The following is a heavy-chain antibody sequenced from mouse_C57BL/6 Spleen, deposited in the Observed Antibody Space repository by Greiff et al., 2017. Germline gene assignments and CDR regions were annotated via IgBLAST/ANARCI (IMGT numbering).Heavy chain of an antibody. CDR1: GYTFTSYW. CDR3: AKGSGSSYYFDY. J-gene: IGHJ2*01. D-gene: IGHD1-1*01. V-gene: IGHV1-50*01. CDR2: IDPSDSYT. Sequence: QVQLQQPGAELVKPGASVKLSCKASGYTFTSYWMQWVKQRPGQGLEWIGEIDPSDSYTNYNQKFKGKATLTVATSSSTAYMQLSSLTSEDSAVYYCAKGSGSSYYFDYWGQGTTLTVAS.